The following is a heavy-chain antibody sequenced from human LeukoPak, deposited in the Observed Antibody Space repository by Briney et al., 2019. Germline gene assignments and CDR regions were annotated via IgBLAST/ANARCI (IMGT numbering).Heavy chain of an antibody. V-gene: IGHV4-59*08. CDR2: VYQSGTT. J-gene: IGHJ4*02. Sequence: SETLSLTCTVSGGSISSYYWSWIRQAPGKGLEWIGYVYQSGTTSYNPSLKRRVTISADTSKNQFSLKVRSVTAADTAVYYCARHGGSLGYFDNWGQGTLVIVSS. CDR1: GGSISSYY. D-gene: IGHD1-26*01. CDR3: ARHGGSLGYFDN.